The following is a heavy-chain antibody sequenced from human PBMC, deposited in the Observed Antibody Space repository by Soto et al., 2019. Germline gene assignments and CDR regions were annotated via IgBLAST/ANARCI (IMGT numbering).Heavy chain of an antibody. D-gene: IGHD2-2*01. V-gene: IGHV1-69*06. CDR3: ARGFEDRGIGVVPAANPWYYGMDV. J-gene: IGHJ6*02. Sequence: QVPLVQSGTEVKKPGSSVKVSCKASGGTLSNNAISWVRQAPGQGLEWMGGIIPLSATTNYAQKFQGRVTITADRSTSTAYMELTSLKSEDTAVYYCARGFEDRGIGVVPAANPWYYGMDVWCQGTTVTGSS. CDR1: GGTLSNNA. CDR2: IIPLSATT.